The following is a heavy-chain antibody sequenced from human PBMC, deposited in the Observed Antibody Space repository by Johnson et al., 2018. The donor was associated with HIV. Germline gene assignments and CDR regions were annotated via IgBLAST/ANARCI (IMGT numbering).Heavy chain of an antibody. Sequence: KGLEWVAVISYEGSNKYYAASVKGRFSISRDNSKNTLYLQMNSLKPEDTAVYYCAKDLRVFDWFNAYDAFDIWGQGTMVTVSS. D-gene: IGHD3-9*01. J-gene: IGHJ3*02. CDR3: AKDLRVFDWFNAYDAFDI. CDR2: ISYEGSNK. V-gene: IGHV3-30*04.